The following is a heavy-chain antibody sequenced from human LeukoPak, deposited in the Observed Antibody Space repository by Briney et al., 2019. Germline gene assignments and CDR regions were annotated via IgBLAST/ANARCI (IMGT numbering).Heavy chain of an antibody. CDR1: GFTFSNAW. V-gene: IGHV3-15*01. J-gene: IGHJ4*02. CDR3: TRLSGDNWNYGGNFDS. Sequence: GGSLRLSCAASGFTFSNAWMSWVRQAPGKGLEWVGRIKSKTDGGTTDYAAPVKGRFTISRADSKNTLYLQMNSLKTEDTAVYYCTRLSGDNWNYGGNFDSWGQGTLVTVSS. CDR2: IKSKTDGGTT. D-gene: IGHD1-7*01.